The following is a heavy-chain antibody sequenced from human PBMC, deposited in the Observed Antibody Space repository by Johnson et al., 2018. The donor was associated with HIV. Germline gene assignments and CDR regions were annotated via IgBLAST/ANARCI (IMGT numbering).Heavy chain of an antibody. CDR3: ATHLNDFSDTLTDDAFDI. J-gene: IGHJ3*02. Sequence: QVQLVESGGGVVQPGGSLRLSCAASGFTFSSYGMHWVRQAPGKGLEWVAFIRYDGSNKYYADSVKGRFTVYRDNSRNTLYLQINSLRAEDTAVYYCATHLNDFSDTLTDDAFDIWGQGTMVTVSS. D-gene: IGHD4-17*01. CDR1: GFTFSSYG. CDR2: IRYDGSNK. V-gene: IGHV3-30*02.